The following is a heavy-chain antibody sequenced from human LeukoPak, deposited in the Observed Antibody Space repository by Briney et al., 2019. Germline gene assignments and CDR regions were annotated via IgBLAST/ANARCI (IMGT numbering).Heavy chain of an antibody. V-gene: IGHV3-33*01. J-gene: IGHJ4*02. CDR3: ARGATRSPFDY. CDR1: GFTFSSYG. Sequence: GGSLRLSCAAPGFTFSSYGMHWVRQAPGKGLEWVAVIWYDGSNKYYADSVKGRFTISRDNSKNTLYLQMNSLRAEDTAVYYCARGATRSPFDYWGQGTLVTVSS. D-gene: IGHD1-14*01. CDR2: IWYDGSNK.